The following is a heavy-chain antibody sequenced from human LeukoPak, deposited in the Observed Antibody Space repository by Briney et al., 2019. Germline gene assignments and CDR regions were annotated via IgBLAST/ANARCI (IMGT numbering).Heavy chain of an antibody. D-gene: IGHD6-13*01. J-gene: IGHJ4*02. CDR3: AYSSRWYYIYF. CDR2: IHTGGST. CDR1: GFTVSTNC. V-gene: IGHV3-53*01. Sequence: GGSLRLSCAASGFTVSTNCMSWVRQVPGKGLEWVSVIHTGGSTYYADSVKGRVTISRDNSKNTVYLQMNSLRVEDTAVYYCAYSSRWYYIYFWGQGTLVTVSS.